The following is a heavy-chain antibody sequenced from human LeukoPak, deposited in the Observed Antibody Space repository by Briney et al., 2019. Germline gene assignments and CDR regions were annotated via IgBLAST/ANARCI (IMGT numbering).Heavy chain of an antibody. CDR2: IKQDGGEK. Sequence: GGSLRLSCPASGFTISSNWMSWVRQAPGRGLEWVANIKQDGGEKYYVDSVKGRFTISRDNAKNSLYLQMNSLRAEDTAIYYCARGDFGVVTHFDYWGQGTLVTVSS. D-gene: IGHD3-3*01. CDR1: GFTISSNW. V-gene: IGHV3-7*01. CDR3: ARGDFGVVTHFDY. J-gene: IGHJ4*02.